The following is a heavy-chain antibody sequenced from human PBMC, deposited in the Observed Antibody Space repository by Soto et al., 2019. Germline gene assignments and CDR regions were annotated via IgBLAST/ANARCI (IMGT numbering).Heavy chain of an antibody. V-gene: IGHV3-23*01. D-gene: IGHD2-21*01. Sequence: GGSLRLSCAASGFTFSSYAMSWVRQAPGKGLEWVSAISGSGGSTYYADSVKGRFTISRDNSKNTLYLQMNSLRAEDTAVYYCAKEVIGGSYSSYGDFDYWGQGTLVTVSS. CDR3: AKEVIGGSYSSYGDFDY. J-gene: IGHJ4*02. CDR2: ISGSGGST. CDR1: GFTFSSYA.